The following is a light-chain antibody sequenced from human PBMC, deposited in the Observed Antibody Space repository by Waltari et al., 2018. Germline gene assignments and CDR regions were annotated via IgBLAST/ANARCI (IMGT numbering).Light chain of an antibody. CDR3: QSADGTTNSVV. J-gene: IGLJ2*01. CDR2: KDT. CDR1: KLSTNY. Sequence: SFALTQPPSVSVSPGQTARITCSAEKLSTNYAYWYQQKPGQAPVLVIYKDTERPSGIPERLSGSSSGTTVTLTISGVQAEDEADYFCQSADGTTNSVVFGGGTKLTVL. V-gene: IGLV3-25*03.